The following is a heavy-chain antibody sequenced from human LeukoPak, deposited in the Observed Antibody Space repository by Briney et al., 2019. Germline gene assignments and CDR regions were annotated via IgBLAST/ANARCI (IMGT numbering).Heavy chain of an antibody. CDR1: GFTFSSYA. CDR3: ASDSPHYGMDV. D-gene: IGHD2-15*01. CDR2: ISGSRT. J-gene: IGHJ6*02. V-gene: IGHV3-23*01. Sequence: PGGSLRLSCAASGFTFSSYAMSWVRQAPGKGLEWVSAISGSRTYYADSVKGRFTISRDNSKNTLYLEMSSLRAEDTAVYHCASDSPHYGMDVWGQGTTVTVSS.